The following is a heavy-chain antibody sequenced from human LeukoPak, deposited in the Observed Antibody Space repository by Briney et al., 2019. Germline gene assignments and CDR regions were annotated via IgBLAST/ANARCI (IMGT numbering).Heavy chain of an antibody. V-gene: IGHV4-59*12. J-gene: IGHJ6*02. CDR3: ASYDRYGMDV. Sequence: SETLSLTCTVSGGSISSYYWSWIRQPPGKGLEWIGYIYYSGSANYNPSLKSRVTISVDTSKNQFSLRLSSVTAADTAVYYCASYDRYGMDVWGQGTTVTVSS. CDR2: IYYSGSA. CDR1: GGSISSYY. D-gene: IGHD3-22*01.